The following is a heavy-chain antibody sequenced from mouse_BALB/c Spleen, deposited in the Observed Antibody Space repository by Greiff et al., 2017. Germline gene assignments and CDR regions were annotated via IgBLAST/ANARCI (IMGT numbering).Heavy chain of an antibody. CDR2: ISNGGGST. D-gene: IGHD1-1*01. CDR3: ARQGYGSSYFDV. J-gene: IGHJ1*01. CDR1: GFTFSSYT. Sequence: EVKLMESGGGLVQPGGSLKLSCAASGFTFSSYTMSWVRQTPEKRLEWVAYISNGGGSTYYPDTVKGRFTISRDNAKNTLYLQMSSLKSEDTAMYYCARQGYGSSYFDVWGAGTTVTVSS. V-gene: IGHV5-12-2*01.